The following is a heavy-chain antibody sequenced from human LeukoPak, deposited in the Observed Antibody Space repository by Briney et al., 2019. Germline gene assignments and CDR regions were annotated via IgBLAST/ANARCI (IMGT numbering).Heavy chain of an antibody. J-gene: IGHJ4*02. CDR1: GFTFSSYA. V-gene: IGHV3-30*04. Sequence: GGSLRLSCAASGFTFSSYAMHWVRQAPGKGLEWVAVISYDGSNKYYADSVKGRFTISRDNSKNTLYLQMNSLRAEDTAVYYCARERDGRFFDYWGQGTLVTVSS. CDR3: ARERDGRFFDY. D-gene: IGHD5-24*01. CDR2: ISYDGSNK.